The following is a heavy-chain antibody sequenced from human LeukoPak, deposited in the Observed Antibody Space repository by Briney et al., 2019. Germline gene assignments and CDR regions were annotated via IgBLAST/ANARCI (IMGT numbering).Heavy chain of an antibody. V-gene: IGHV1-8*01. CDR3: ARGPGLWGSSSPTYYYTYMDV. J-gene: IGHJ6*03. CDR1: GYTFPSYD. CDR2: MNPNRGNT. D-gene: IGHD6-6*01. Sequence: ASVKVSCKASGYTFPSYDINWVRQATGQGLEWMGWMNPNRGNTGYAQKFQGRVTMTRNTAISTAYMELSSLRSEDTAVYYCARGPGLWGSSSPTYYYTYMDVWGKGTTVTVSS.